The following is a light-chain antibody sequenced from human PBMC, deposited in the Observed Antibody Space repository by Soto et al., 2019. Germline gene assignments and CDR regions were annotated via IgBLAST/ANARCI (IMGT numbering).Light chain of an antibody. J-gene: IGKJ1*01. V-gene: IGKV1-5*01. Sequence: DIQMTQSPSTLTASVGDRVTITCRASQSISNLLAWYQPKPGTAPKLLIYHASTLESGVPSRFSGSGSVTDFTLTISSLQPEDFATYYCLQDYNYPLTFGQGTKVDIK. CDR2: HAS. CDR3: LQDYNYPLT. CDR1: QSISNL.